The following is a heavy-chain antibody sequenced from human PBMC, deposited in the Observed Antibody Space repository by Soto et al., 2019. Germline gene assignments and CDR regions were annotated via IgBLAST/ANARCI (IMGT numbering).Heavy chain of an antibody. CDR3: VGGGPLLTPFHF. D-gene: IGHD2-15*01. CDR1: GFIFSGSA. CDR2: IRSRTNNYET. J-gene: IGHJ4*02. Sequence: GGSLRLSCAASGFIFSGSAMHWVRQASGKGLEYIGRIRSRTNNYETGYVASLKGRFTITRGDSKDTAYLQMNSLKSEDTAVYFCVGGGPLLTPFHFWGRGSVVTVSS. V-gene: IGHV3-73*01.